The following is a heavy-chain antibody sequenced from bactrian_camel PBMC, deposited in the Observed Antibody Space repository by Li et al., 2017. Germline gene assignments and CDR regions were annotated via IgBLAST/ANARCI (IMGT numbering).Heavy chain of an antibody. CDR3: AAYSVCLPATIATVDSVTEYGY. CDR2: LRGTSGSL. D-gene: IGHD4*01. J-gene: IGHJ4*01. Sequence: HVQLVESGGGLVQPGGSLRLSCAASGYTYTMAWFRQAPGKEREGVAALRGTSGSLYYADSMKGRFTISKGNAGNTLYLQMDSLKPEDTAMYYCAAYSVCLPATIATVDSVTEYGYWGQGTQVTVS. V-gene: IGHV3S1*01. CDR1: GYTYT.